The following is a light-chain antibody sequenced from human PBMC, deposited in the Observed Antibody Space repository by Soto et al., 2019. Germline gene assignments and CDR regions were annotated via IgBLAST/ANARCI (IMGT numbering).Light chain of an antibody. J-gene: IGKJ4*01. V-gene: IGKV1-9*01. CDR1: QGISSY. Sequence: DIQTTESLLTLSAPVGDSAIITCRASQGISSYLAWYQQKPGKAPKLLIYAASTLQSGVPSRFSGSGSGTEFTLTISSLQPEDFATYYCQQLNSYPLTFGGVTKVDTK. CDR3: QQLNSYPLT. CDR2: AAS.